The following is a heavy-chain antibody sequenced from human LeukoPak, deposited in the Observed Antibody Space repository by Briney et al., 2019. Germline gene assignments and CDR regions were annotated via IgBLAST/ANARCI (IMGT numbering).Heavy chain of an antibody. V-gene: IGHV4-39*07. J-gene: IGHJ4*02. CDR1: GGPIDHMNYY. CDR2: IYYSGSA. CDR3: ARASGRYFDWLQGPFDY. Sequence: SETLSLTCTVSGGPIDHMNYYWGWIRRAPGKGLEWIGSIYYSGSAYYNPSLKSRVTMLIDTSKNQFSLNLNSVTAADTAVYFCARASGRYFDWLQGPFDYWGQGSLVTVSS. D-gene: IGHD3-9*01.